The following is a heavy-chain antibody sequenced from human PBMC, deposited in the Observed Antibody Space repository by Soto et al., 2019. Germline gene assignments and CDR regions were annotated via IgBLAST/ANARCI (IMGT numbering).Heavy chain of an antibody. CDR2: IKQDGSEK. J-gene: IGHJ6*02. Sequence: PGGSLRLSCAASGFTFSSYWMSWVRQAPGKGLEWVANIKQDGSEKYYVDSVKGRFTISRDNAKNSLYLQMNSLRAEDTAVYYCASEYSRSWSYYYYGMDVWGQGTTVTVSS. CDR3: ASEYSRSWSYYYYGMDV. V-gene: IGHV3-7*03. CDR1: GFTFSSYW. D-gene: IGHD6-13*01.